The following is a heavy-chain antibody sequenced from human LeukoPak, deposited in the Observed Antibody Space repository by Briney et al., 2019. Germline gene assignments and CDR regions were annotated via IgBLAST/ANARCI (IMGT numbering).Heavy chain of an antibody. CDR2: INTDGSNT. J-gene: IGHJ4*02. CDR1: GFTFSNSW. Sequence: GGSLRLSCAASGFTFSNSWMHWVRQAPGKGLVWVSRINTDGSNTFYADSVKGRFTISRDNAKNTLYLQMNTLRAEDTAVYFCARGTGSGWYDYWGQGTLVTVSS. V-gene: IGHV3-74*01. D-gene: IGHD6-19*01. CDR3: ARGTGSGWYDY.